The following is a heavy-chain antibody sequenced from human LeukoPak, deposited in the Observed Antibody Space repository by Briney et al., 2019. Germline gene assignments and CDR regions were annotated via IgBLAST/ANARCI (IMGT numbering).Heavy chain of an antibody. CDR3: VGPDSQFDC. CDR2: LRYDGSSK. V-gene: IGHV3-30*02. CDR1: GFTFSNSG. J-gene: IGHJ4*02. D-gene: IGHD3-10*01. Sequence: GGSLRLSCAASGFTFSNSGMHWVRQAPGKGLEWVSFLRYDGSSKFYTDSVQGRFTISRDNSKNTLYLQMNSLRVEDTAVYYCVGPDSQFDCWGQGTLVTVSS.